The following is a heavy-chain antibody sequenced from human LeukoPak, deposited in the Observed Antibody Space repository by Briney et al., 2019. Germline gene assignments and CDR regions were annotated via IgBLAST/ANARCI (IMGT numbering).Heavy chain of an antibody. CDR3: ARGSSGGYSYGIRWYYFDH. CDR1: GGTLSSYA. D-gene: IGHD5-18*01. Sequence: GASVKVSCKASGGTLSSYAISWVRQAPGQGLEWIGGIIPMFATANYAQKFQGRVTITTDEPTSTAYMELRSLRYEDTAVYYCARGSSGGYSYGIRWYYFDHWGQGTQVTVSS. V-gene: IGHV1-69*05. CDR2: IIPMFATA. J-gene: IGHJ4*02.